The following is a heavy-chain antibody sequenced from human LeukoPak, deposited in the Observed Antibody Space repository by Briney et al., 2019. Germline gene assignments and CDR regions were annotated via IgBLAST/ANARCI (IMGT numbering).Heavy chain of an antibody. J-gene: IGHJ4*02. D-gene: IGHD4-17*01. Sequence: GRSLRLSCAASGFTFSSYAMNWVRQAPGKGLGWVASIRYDGSNRFYADSVKGRFTISRDNSKNTLYLQMNSQRAEDTAVYYCARTDGNGYFDYWGQGTLVTVSS. CDR3: ARTDGNGYFDY. CDR2: IRYDGSNR. V-gene: IGHV3-33*01. CDR1: GFTFSSYA.